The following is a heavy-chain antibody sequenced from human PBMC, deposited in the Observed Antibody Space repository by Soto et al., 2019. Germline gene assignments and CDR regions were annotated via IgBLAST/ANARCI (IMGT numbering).Heavy chain of an antibody. D-gene: IGHD5-12*01. Sequence: PSETLSLTCTVSGGSISSYYWSWIRQPPGKGLEWIGYIYYSGSTNYNPSLKSRVTISVDTSKNQFSLKLSSVTAADTAVYYCAREGGEYSGYDGEFDYWGQGTLVTVSS. CDR2: IYYSGST. CDR3: AREGGEYSGYDGEFDY. CDR1: GGSISSYY. V-gene: IGHV4-59*01. J-gene: IGHJ4*02.